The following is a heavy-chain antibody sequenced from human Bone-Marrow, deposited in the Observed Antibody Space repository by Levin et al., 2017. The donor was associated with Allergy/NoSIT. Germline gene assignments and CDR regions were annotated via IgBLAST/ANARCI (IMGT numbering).Heavy chain of an antibody. CDR3: TRDPPPGQWLARRLAAFDI. CDR2: IRSKAYGGTT. V-gene: IGHV3-49*03. CDR1: GFTFGDYA. D-gene: IGHD6-19*01. Sequence: LAGGSLRLSCTASGFTFGDYAMSWFRQAPGKGLEWVGFIRSKAYGGTTEYAASVKGRFTISRDDSKSIAYLQMNSLKTEDTAVYYCTRDPPPGQWLARRLAAFDIWGQGTMVTVSS. J-gene: IGHJ3*02.